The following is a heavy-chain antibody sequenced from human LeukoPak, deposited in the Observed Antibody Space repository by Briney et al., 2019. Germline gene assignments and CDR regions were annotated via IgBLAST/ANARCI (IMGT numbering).Heavy chain of an antibody. Sequence: GGSLRLSCAASGFTVSSNYMGWVRQAPGKGLEWVSVIYSGGSTYYADSVKGRFTISRDNSKNTLYLQMNSLRAEDTAVYCCASRGYCSSTSCSKGAFDIWGQGTMITVSS. CDR3: ASRGYCSSTSCSKGAFDI. J-gene: IGHJ3*02. CDR2: IYSGGST. CDR1: GFTVSSNY. D-gene: IGHD2-2*03. V-gene: IGHV3-53*01.